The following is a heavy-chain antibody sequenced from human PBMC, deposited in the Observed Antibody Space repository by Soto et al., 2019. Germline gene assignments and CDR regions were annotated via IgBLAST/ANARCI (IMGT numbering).Heavy chain of an antibody. Sequence: EVQLLDSGGGLAQPGGSLRLSCAASGFTFGNYAMNWVRQAPGKGLEWVSTVSGNGAVTYYADSEKGRFTISRDNSRSTLYLQVNNLRAEDTAIYFCAKVPASLKTFDYWGQGTLVTVSS. CDR1: GFTFGNYA. CDR2: VSGNGAVT. CDR3: AKVPASLKTFDY. D-gene: IGHD2-2*01. J-gene: IGHJ4*02. V-gene: IGHV3-23*01.